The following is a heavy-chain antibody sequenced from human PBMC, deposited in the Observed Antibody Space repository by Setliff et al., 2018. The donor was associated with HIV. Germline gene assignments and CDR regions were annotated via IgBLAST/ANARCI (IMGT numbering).Heavy chain of an antibody. CDR1: GGPFTNHG. CDR3: VRASYSSSWYNIRPFDN. D-gene: IGHD6-13*01. CDR2: IWSDGSNK. J-gene: IGHJ4*02. Sequence: LSLTCAAYGGPFTNHGMHWVRQAPGKGLEWVAIIWSDGSNKYYADSVKGRFTITRDNSKNTLSLQMNSLRSEDTAVYYCVRASYSSSWYNIRPFDNWGQGTPVTVSS. V-gene: IGHV3-33*08.